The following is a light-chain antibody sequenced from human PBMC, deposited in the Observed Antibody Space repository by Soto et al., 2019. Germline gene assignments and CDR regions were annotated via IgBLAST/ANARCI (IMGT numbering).Light chain of an antibody. CDR1: SSDVGGYNY. V-gene: IGLV2-11*01. CDR2: DVN. CDR3: CSFTVTNTVV. J-gene: IGLJ2*01. Sequence: QSALTQPRSVSGSPGQSVTISCTGTSSDVGGYNYVSWYQQHPGNAPKVMIYDVNKRPSGVADRFSGSKSGNTASLTISGLQAEDEADYYCCSFTVTNTVVFGVGTKLTVL.